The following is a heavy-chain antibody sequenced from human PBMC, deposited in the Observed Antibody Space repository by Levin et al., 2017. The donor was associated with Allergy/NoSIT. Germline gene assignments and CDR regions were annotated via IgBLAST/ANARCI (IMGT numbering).Heavy chain of an antibody. CDR3: ARDSFKWRRTKVYNSYMGV. J-gene: IGHJ6*03. CDR2: IYSRGST. D-gene: IGHD3-10*01. CDR1: GASISSGSYY. V-gene: IGHV4-61*02. Sequence: TPSETLSLTCTVSGASISSGSYYWSWIRQTAGKGLEWIGRIYSRGSTSYNPSLKGRVTLSLDMSKNQFSLKLMSVTATDTAIYYCARDSFKWRRTKVYNSYMGVWGEGTTVTVSS.